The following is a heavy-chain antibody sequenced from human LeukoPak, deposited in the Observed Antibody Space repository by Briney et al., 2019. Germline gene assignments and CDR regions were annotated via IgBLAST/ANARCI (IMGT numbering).Heavy chain of an antibody. CDR1: GFTFSSYW. CDR3: ARDFMYSITCAGC. J-gene: IGHJ4*02. CDR2: IKTDGSST. Sequence: GGSLRLSCAASGFTFSSYWMRWVRQVPGKGLMWVSRIKTDGSSTSYADSVKGRFTISRDNAKNTLYLQMNSLRVEDTAVYYCARDFMYSITCAGCWGQGTLVTVSS. V-gene: IGHV3-74*01. D-gene: IGHD6-13*01.